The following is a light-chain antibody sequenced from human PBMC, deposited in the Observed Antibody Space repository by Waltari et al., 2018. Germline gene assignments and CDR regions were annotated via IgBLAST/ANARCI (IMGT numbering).Light chain of an antibody. CDR2: DVT. CDR1: SSDVGAYHY. CDR3: CSYAGRSIFGL. J-gene: IGLJ2*01. V-gene: IGLV2-11*01. Sequence: QSALTQPRAVSASPGQSVPISCPGSSSDVGAYHYVFWYPQHPGKAPKLLIYDVTDRPSGVPDRFSGSKSGNTASLTISGLQSEDEADYYCCSYAGRSIFGLFGGGTKLTVL.